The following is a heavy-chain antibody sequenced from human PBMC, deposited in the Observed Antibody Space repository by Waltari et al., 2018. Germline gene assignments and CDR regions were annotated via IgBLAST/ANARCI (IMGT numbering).Heavy chain of an antibody. J-gene: IGHJ3*02. Sequence: QVQLQESGPGLVKPSETLSLTCTVSGGSISSHYWSWIRQPPGKGLEWIGYIYYSGSTNYNPPLKSRVTISVDTSKNQFSLKLSSVTAADTAVYYCARIRYALDAFDIWGQGTMVTVSS. D-gene: IGHD2-2*01. CDR1: GGSISSHY. CDR3: ARIRYALDAFDI. V-gene: IGHV4-59*11. CDR2: IYYSGST.